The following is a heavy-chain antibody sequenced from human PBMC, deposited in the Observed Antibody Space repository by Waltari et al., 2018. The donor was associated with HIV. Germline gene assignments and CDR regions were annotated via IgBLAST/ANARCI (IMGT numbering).Heavy chain of an antibody. CDR3: ATDFSGMVRAYSYYSLDV. D-gene: IGHD3-10*01. V-gene: IGHV1-24*01. CDR2: FDPEDDET. Sequence: QVPLVPSGDEVKKPGASVKVSCKVSGSTSTELSTPWVRQAPGKGLEWMGNFDPEDDETIDAQKFQGRITMTEDTSSDTAYMELSSLTSGDTAVYYCATDFSGMVRAYSYYSLDVWGQGTTVTVSS. J-gene: IGHJ6*02. CDR1: GSTSTELS.